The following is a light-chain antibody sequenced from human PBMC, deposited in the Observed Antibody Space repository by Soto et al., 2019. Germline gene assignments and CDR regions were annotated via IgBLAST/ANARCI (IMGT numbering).Light chain of an antibody. CDR1: QDIRHF. Sequence: GDRVTITCRASQDIRHFVAWYQQKPGKAPKLLIYAASTLQSGVPSRFSGSGSGTDFTLTINSLQPEDVATYSCQKYSSVPVFGPGTKVEIK. CDR3: QKYSSVPV. J-gene: IGKJ3*01. CDR2: AAS. V-gene: IGKV1-27*01.